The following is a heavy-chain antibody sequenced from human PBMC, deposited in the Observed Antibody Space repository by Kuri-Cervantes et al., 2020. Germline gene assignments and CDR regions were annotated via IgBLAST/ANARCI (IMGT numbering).Heavy chain of an antibody. J-gene: IGHJ3*02. CDR2: ISYDGANK. V-gene: IGHV3-30-3*01. CDR3: AKEVWYSGSSYAFDI. CDR1: AFAFSSYA. D-gene: IGHD1-26*01. Sequence: GESLKISCAASAFAFSSYAMHWVRQAPGKGLEWVAIISYDGANKYYADSVKGRFTISRDNSKNTLSLQADSLRGDDTAVYYCAKEVWYSGSSYAFDIWGQGTMVTVSS.